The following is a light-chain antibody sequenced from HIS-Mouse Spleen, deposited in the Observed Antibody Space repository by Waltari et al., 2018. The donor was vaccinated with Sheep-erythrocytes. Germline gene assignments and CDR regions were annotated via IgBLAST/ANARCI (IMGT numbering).Light chain of an antibody. Sequence: QSALTQPRSVSGSPGQSVPISCTGTSSDVGGYNSVPWSQQHPGKAPKLMIYDVSKRPSGVPDRFSGSKSGNTASLTISGLQAEDEADYYCCSYAGSYNHVFATGTKVTVL. CDR3: CSYAGSYNHV. J-gene: IGLJ1*01. CDR2: DVS. CDR1: SSDVGGYNS. V-gene: IGLV2-11*01.